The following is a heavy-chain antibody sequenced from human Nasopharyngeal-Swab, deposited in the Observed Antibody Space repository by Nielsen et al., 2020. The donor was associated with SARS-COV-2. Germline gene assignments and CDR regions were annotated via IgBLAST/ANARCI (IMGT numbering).Heavy chain of an antibody. CDR2: IKQDGSEK. CDR3: ARDRCYYGSGSLDY. J-gene: IGHJ4*02. CDR1: GFTFSSYW. V-gene: IGHV3-7*01. Sequence: GESLKISCAASGFTFSSYWMSWVRQAPGKGLEWVANIKQDGSEKYYVDSVKGRFTISRDNAKNSLYLQMNSLRAEDTAVYYCARDRCYYGSGSLDYWGQGTLVTVSS. D-gene: IGHD3-10*01.